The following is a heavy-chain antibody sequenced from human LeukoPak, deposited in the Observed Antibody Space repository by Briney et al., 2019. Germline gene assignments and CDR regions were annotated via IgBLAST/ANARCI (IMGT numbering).Heavy chain of an antibody. J-gene: IGHJ5*02. Sequence: ASVKVSCKASGYTFTSYGISWVRQAPGQGLEWMGWISAYNGNTNYAQKLQGRVTMTTDTSTSTAYMELSSLRSEDTAVYYCARVGYCSSTSCYNWFDPWGQGTLVTVSS. D-gene: IGHD2-2*03. CDR3: ARVGYCSSTSCYNWFDP. V-gene: IGHV1-18*01. CDR2: ISAYNGNT. CDR1: GYTFTSYG.